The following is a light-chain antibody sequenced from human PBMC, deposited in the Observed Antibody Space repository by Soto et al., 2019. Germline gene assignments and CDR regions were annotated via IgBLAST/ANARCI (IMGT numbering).Light chain of an antibody. CDR1: SSDVGGYNY. Sequence: QSALTQPASVSGSPGQSITISCTGTSSDVGGYNYVSWYQQHPGKAPKLMIYDVINRPSGVSNRFSGSKSGNSASLTISGLQAEDKADYYCSSYTSSSTYVVFGGGTQLTVL. J-gene: IGLJ2*01. V-gene: IGLV2-14*03. CDR2: DVI. CDR3: SSYTSSSTYVV.